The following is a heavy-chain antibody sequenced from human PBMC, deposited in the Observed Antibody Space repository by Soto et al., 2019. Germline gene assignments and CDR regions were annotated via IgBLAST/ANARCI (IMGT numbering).Heavy chain of an antibody. Sequence: SETLSLTCTVAGGSISSGDCYWSWIRQPPGKGLEWIGYIYYSGSTYYNPSLKSRVTISVDTSKNQFSLKLSSVTAADTAVYYCARAQGRVVRGVIHKYYFDYWGQGTLVTVSS. V-gene: IGHV4-30-4*01. D-gene: IGHD3-10*01. J-gene: IGHJ4*02. CDR2: IYYSGST. CDR3: ARAQGRVVRGVIHKYYFDY. CDR1: GGSISSGDCY.